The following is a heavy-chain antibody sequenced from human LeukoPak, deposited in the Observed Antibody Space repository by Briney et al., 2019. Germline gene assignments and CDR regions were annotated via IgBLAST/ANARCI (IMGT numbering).Heavy chain of an antibody. V-gene: IGHV3-30*02. D-gene: IGHD1-26*01. CDR2: IRYDGSNK. CDR3: AKDRVIVGATIFDY. Sequence: GGSLRLSCAASGFTFSSYGMHWVRQAPGKGLEWVAFIRYDGSNKYYADSVKGRFTISRDNSKNTLYLQMSSLRAEDTAVYYCAKDRVIVGATIFDYWGQGTLVTVSS. CDR1: GFTFSSYG. J-gene: IGHJ4*02.